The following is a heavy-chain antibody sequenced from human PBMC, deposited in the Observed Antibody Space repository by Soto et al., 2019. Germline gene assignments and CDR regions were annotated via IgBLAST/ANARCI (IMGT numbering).Heavy chain of an antibody. J-gene: IGHJ4*02. CDR1: GFTFSSYA. V-gene: IGHV3-23*01. CDR3: AKFDIVVVVAATNIDY. CDR2: ISGSGGST. D-gene: IGHD2-15*01. Sequence: GGSLRLSCAASGFTFSSYAMSWVRQAPGKGLEWVSAISGSGGSTYYADSVKGRFTISRDNSKNTLYLQMNSLRAEDTAVYYCAKFDIVVVVAATNIDYWGQGTLVTVSS.